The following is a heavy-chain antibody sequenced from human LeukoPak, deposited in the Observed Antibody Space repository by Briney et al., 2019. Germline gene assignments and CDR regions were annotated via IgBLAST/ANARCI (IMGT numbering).Heavy chain of an antibody. J-gene: IGHJ4*02. V-gene: IGHV4-39*07. CDR2: IDYSGST. D-gene: IGHD6-19*01. CDR3: AREYTLYRSGWFLDY. Sequence: SETLSLTCTVSGDSNYNSLYSWGWIRQPPGKGLEWIGSIDYSGSTYYNPSLKSRATISIDTSKNQFSLNLSSVTAADTAVYYCAREYTLYRSGWFLDYWGQGTLVTVSS. CDR1: GDSNYNSLYS.